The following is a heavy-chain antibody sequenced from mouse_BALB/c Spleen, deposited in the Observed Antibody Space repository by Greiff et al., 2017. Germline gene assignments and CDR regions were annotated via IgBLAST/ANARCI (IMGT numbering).Heavy chain of an antibody. V-gene: IGHV1-84*01. D-gene: IGHD2-12*01. CDR3: ARDYNAYAIDY. CDR2: IYPGSGNT. J-gene: IGHJ4*01. Sequence: VQLQQSGPELVKPGASVKISCKSSGYTFTDYYINWVKQKPGQGLEWIGWIYPGSGNTNYNEKFKGKATLTADKSSSTAYMPLSSLTSDDSAVDFCARDYNAYAIDYWGQGTSVTDSS. CDR1: GYTFTDYY.